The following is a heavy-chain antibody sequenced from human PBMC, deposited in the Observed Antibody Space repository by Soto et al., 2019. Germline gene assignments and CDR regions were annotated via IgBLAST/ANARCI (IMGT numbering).Heavy chain of an antibody. Sequence: KPSETLSLACTVSGGSISSYYWSWIRQPPGKGLEWIGYIYYSGSTNYNPSLKSRVTISVDTSKNQFSLKLSSVTAADTAVYYCARLSPDSSSWSYYYYYMDVWGKGTTVTVSS. D-gene: IGHD6-13*01. J-gene: IGHJ6*03. CDR3: ARLSPDSSSWSYYYYYMDV. V-gene: IGHV4-59*08. CDR2: IYYSGST. CDR1: GGSISSYY.